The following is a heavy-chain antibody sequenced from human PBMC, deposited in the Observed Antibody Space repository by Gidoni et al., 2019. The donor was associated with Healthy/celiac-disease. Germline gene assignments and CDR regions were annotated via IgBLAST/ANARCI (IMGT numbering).Heavy chain of an antibody. CDR2: IIPIIGTA. V-gene: IGHV1-69*01. CDR1: GGPFSSYA. CDR3: ARDSPYSSGWYDWFDP. Sequence: QVQLVQSGAEVKKPGSAVKVSCKASGGPFSSYAISWVRQAPGQGLEWMGGIIPIIGTANSAQKFQGRVTITADESTSTAYMELSSLRSEDTAVYYCARDSPYSSGWYDWFDPWGQGTLVTVSS. J-gene: IGHJ5*02. D-gene: IGHD6-19*01.